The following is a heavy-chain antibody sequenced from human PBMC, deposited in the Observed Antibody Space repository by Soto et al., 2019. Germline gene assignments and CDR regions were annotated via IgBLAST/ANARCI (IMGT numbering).Heavy chain of an antibody. V-gene: IGHV4-4*02. J-gene: IGHJ4*02. Sequence: LSLTCFVSGDSINNTYWWSWVRQAPEKGLEWIGEIYHTGGRSYMPSLRGRITLSVDTSKNQFSLKLTSVTAADTAVYYCAGLRGYAGSPIDYWGQGTLVTVSS. CDR1: GDSINNTYW. D-gene: IGHD2-15*01. CDR2: IYHTGGR. CDR3: AGLRGYAGSPIDY.